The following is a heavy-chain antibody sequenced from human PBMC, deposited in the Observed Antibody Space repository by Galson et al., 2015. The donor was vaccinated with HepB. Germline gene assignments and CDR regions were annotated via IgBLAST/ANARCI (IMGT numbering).Heavy chain of an antibody. CDR1: GFTFSSYS. CDR3: ASSGYDTDPFDY. D-gene: IGHD5-12*01. V-gene: IGHV3-21*01. Sequence: SLRLSCAASGFTFSSYSMNWVRQAPGKGLEWVSSISSSSSYMYYADSVKGRFTISRDNAKNSLYLQMNSLRAEDTAVYYCASSGYDTDPFDYWGQGTLVTVSS. CDR2: ISSSSSYM. J-gene: IGHJ4*02.